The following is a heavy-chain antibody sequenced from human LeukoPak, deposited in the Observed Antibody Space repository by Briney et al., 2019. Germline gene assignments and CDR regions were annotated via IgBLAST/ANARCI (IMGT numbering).Heavy chain of an antibody. CDR2: ISGSGGST. D-gene: IGHD3-9*01. J-gene: IGHJ4*02. Sequence: GGSLRLSCAASGFTFSSYAMSWVRQAPGKGLEWVSAISGSGGSTYYADSVKGRFTISRDNAKNSLSLQMNSLRAEDTAVYYCARDMELRYFDWLPSEGCFDYWGQGTVVTVSS. CDR3: ARDMELRYFDWLPSEGCFDY. CDR1: GFTFSSYA. V-gene: IGHV3-23*01.